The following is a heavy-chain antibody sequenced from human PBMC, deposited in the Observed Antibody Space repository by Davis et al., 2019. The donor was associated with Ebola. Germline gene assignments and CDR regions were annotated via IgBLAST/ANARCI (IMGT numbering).Heavy chain of an antibody. D-gene: IGHD6-6*01. CDR1: GFTFSSYA. Sequence: GGSLRLSCAASGFTFSSYAMHWVRQAPGKGLEWVAVISYDGSNKYYADSVKGRFTISRDNSKNTLYLQMNSLRAEDTAVYYCVKGELSSSSVFDYWGQGTLVTVSS. CDR3: VKGELSSSSVFDY. V-gene: IGHV3-30*04. J-gene: IGHJ4*02. CDR2: ISYDGSNK.